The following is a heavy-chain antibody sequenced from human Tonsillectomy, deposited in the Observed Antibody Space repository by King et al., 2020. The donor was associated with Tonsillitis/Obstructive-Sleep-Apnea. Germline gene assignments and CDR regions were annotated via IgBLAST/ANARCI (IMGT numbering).Heavy chain of an antibody. V-gene: IGHV2-5*02. CDR3: SHRQTGMEFDY. J-gene: IGHJ4*02. CDR2: IYWDDDK. CDR1: GLSLSTGGVG. D-gene: IGHD1-1*01. Sequence: TLKESGPTLVKPTQTLTLTCTFSGLSLSTGGVGVGWIRQPPGKALEWLALIYWDDDKRYSPSLKSRLTITKDTSKNQVVLTMTNVDPVDTATYYCSHRQTGMEFDYWGQGTLVTVSS.